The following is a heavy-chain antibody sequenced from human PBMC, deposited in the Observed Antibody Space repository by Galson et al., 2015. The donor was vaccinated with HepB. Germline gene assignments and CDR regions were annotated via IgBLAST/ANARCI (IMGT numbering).Heavy chain of an antibody. CDR1: GGTFSSYT. V-gene: IGHV1-69*02. D-gene: IGHD2-15*01. CDR3: ARAGSVVAGTQVSNYYYGMDV. Sequence: SVKVSCKASGGTFSSYTISWVRQAPGQGLEWMGRIIPILGIANYAQKFQGRVTITADKSTSTAYMELSSLRSEDTAVYYCARAGSVVAGTQVSNYYYGMDVWGQGTTVTVSS. CDR2: IIPILGIA. J-gene: IGHJ6*02.